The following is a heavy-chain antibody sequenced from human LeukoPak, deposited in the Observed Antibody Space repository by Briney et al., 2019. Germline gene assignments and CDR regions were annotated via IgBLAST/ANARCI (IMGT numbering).Heavy chain of an antibody. CDR2: ISGSGGST. J-gene: IGHJ4*02. D-gene: IGHD6-19*01. CDR1: GFTFSSYA. CDR3: AKGKYSSGWSYFDY. Sequence: PGGSLRLSCAASGFTFSSYAMRWVRQAPGKGLEWVSAISGSGGSTYYADSVKGRFTISRDNSKNTLYLQMNSLRAEDTAVYYCAKGKYSSGWSYFDYWGQGTLVTVSS. V-gene: IGHV3-23*01.